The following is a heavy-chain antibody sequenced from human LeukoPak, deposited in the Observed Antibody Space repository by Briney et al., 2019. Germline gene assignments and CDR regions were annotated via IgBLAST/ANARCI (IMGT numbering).Heavy chain of an antibody. V-gene: IGHV3-9*01. CDR1: GFTFGDYA. CDR2: ISWNSDTI. CDR3: AKVGGLGSFYRSPYFAY. D-gene: IGHD3-10*01. Sequence: GGSLRLSCAAAGFTFGDYAMHWVRQAPGKGLEWVAGISWNSDTIRYADSVKGRFTISRDTAKNSLYLQMNSLRPEDTALYYCAKVGGLGSFYRSPYFAYWGQGTLVPVSS. J-gene: IGHJ4*02.